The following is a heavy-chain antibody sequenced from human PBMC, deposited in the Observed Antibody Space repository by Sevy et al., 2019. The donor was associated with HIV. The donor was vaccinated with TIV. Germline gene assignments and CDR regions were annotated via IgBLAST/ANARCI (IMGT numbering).Heavy chain of an antibody. CDR2: ISGSGTRT. CDR1: GFSFDSYG. J-gene: IGHJ6*03. V-gene: IGHV3-23*01. Sequence: GGSLRLSCAVSGFSFDSYGMTWVRQAPGKGLEWVSGISGSGTRTYYADSVKGRFIISRDNSKNTLYLQMNSLKSEDNARYYRGKGGGGHYDPDEIGYYFYYYNMDVWGKGTTVTVSS. D-gene: IGHD3-22*01. CDR3: GKGGGGHYDPDEIGYYFYYYNMDV.